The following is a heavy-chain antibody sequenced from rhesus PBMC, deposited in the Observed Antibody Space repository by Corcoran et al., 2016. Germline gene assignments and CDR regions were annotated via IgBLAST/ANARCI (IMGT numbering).Heavy chain of an antibody. CDR2: ISGSSGST. CDR3: ARGIAADFDY. V-gene: IGHV4-165*01. CDR1: GGSFSGYY. Sequence: QVQLQESGPGLVKPSETLSLTCAVSGGSFSGYYWGWLRQPPGKGLEWIGYISGSSGSTDYNPSLKSRVTISTDTSKNQFSLKLSSVTAADTAVYYCARGIAADFDYWGQGVLVTVSS. D-gene: IGHD6-31*01. J-gene: IGHJ4*01.